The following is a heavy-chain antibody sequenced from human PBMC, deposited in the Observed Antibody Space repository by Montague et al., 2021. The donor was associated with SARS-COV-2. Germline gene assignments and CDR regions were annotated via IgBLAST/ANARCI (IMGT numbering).Heavy chain of an antibody. D-gene: IGHD2-21*01. CDR2: IYYSGSVTT. CDR1: GGSITNYY. Sequence: SETLSLTCSVSGGSITNYYWGWVRQSPGKGLEWIGYIYYSGSVTTSYNPSLKSRVSISVDTSENQFSLKLTSVTAADTAVYYCARRGGGEVFARFMYWYFDVWGRGSLVTVSS. V-gene: IGHV4-59*13. J-gene: IGHJ2*01. CDR3: ARRGGGEVFARFMYWYFDV.